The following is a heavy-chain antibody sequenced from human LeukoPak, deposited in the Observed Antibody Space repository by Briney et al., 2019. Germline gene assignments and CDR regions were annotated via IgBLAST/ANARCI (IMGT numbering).Heavy chain of an antibody. Sequence: ASVKVSCKDSGYTFTSYGINWVRQAPGQGLEWMGWISAYNGNTNYAQKLQGRVTMTTDTSTSTAYMELRSLRSDDTAVYYCARVVVVAAVWFDPWSQGTLVTVSS. CDR2: ISAYNGNT. V-gene: IGHV1-18*01. CDR3: ARVVVVAAVWFDP. CDR1: GYTFTSYG. J-gene: IGHJ5*02. D-gene: IGHD2-15*01.